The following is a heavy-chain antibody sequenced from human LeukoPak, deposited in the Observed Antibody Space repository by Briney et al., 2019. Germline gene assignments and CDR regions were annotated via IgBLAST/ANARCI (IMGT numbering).Heavy chain of an antibody. Sequence: GGSLRLSCAASGFTVSSNYMSWVRQAPGKGLEWVSVIYSGGSTYYADSVKGRFTISRDNSKNTQYLQMNSLRAEDTAVYYCARDWSHRCFDYWGQGTLVTVSS. D-gene: IGHD3-3*01. CDR3: ARDWSHRCFDY. CDR1: GFTVSSNY. CDR2: IYSGGST. V-gene: IGHV3-53*01. J-gene: IGHJ4*02.